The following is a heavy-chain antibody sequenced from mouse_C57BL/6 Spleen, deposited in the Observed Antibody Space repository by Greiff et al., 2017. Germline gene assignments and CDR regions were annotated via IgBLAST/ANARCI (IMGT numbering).Heavy chain of an antibody. V-gene: IGHV1-7*01. D-gene: IGHD1-1*01. J-gene: IGHJ3*01. Sequence: QVQLQQSGAELAKPGASVKLSCKASGYTFTSYWMHWVKQRPGQGLEWIGYINPSSGYPKYDQKFKDKATLTADKSSSTAYMQLSSLTYEDSAVYYCANDYYGSSYGFAYWGQGTLVTVSA. CDR1: GYTFTSYW. CDR3: ANDYYGSSYGFAY. CDR2: INPSSGYP.